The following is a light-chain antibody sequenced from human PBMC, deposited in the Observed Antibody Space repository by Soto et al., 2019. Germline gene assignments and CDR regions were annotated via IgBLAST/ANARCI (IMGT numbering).Light chain of an antibody. CDR2: GNI. Sequence: QSVLTQPPSVSGAPGQRVTISCTGSSSNIGAGYDVHWYQQLPGTAPKLLIYGNINRPSGVPDRFSGSKSGTSASLAITGLQAEDDADYCCQSYDSSLSGVVFGGGTKLTVL. J-gene: IGLJ2*01. CDR3: QSYDSSLSGVV. CDR1: SSNIGAGYD. V-gene: IGLV1-40*01.